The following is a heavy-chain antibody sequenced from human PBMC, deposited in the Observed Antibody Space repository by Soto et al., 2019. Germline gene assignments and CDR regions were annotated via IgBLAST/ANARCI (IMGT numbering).Heavy chain of an antibody. D-gene: IGHD5-18*01. CDR2: MNPNSGNT. Sequence: ASVKVSCKASGYTFTSYDINWVRQATGQGXEWMGWMNPNSGNTGYAQKFQGRVTMTRNTSISIAYMELSSLRSEDTAVYYCARVGRIQLWFSNYYYGMDVWGQGTTVTVSS. CDR1: GYTFTSYD. CDR3: ARVGRIQLWFSNYYYGMDV. V-gene: IGHV1-8*01. J-gene: IGHJ6*02.